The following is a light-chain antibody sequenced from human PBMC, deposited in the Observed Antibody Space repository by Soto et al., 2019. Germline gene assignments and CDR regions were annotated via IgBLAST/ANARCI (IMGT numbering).Light chain of an antibody. Sequence: QSALAQPASVSGSPGQSITISCTGTSSDVGGYNYVSWYQQHPGKAPKFMIYDVRNRPSGVSTRFSGSKSGNTASLTISGLQAEDEADYYCTSYTTSNTRQIVFGTGTKVTVL. V-gene: IGLV2-14*01. CDR2: DVR. CDR1: SSDVGGYNY. CDR3: TSYTTSNTRQIV. J-gene: IGLJ1*01.